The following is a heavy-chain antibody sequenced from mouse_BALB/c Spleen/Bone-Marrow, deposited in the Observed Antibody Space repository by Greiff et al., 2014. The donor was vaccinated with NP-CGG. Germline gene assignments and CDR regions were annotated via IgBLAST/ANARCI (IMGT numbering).Heavy chain of an antibody. V-gene: IGHV14-1*02. Sequence: VHVKQSGAELVRPGALVKLSCKASGFNIKDYYMHWVKQRPEQGLEWIGWIDPENGNTIYDPKFQGKASITADTSSNTAYLQLSRLTSEDTAVYYCASYYGSSYDYFDYWGQGTTLTVSS. J-gene: IGHJ2*01. CDR1: GFNIKDYY. CDR2: IDPENGNT. D-gene: IGHD1-1*01. CDR3: ASYYGSSYDYFDY.